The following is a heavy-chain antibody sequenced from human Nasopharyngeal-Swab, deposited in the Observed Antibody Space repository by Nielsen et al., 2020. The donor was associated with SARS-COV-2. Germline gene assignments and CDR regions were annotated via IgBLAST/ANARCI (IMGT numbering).Heavy chain of an antibody. CDR2: IAHDASNE. J-gene: IGHJ4*02. Sequence: VRQAPGKGLEWVAFIAHDASNEYYGDSVKGRFSISRDSSKNTLYLQMDSQRGEDTAVYYCARDAPAHYGAFYWGRGTLVTVSS. D-gene: IGHD4-17*01. CDR3: ARDAPAHYGAFY. V-gene: IGHV3-30*03.